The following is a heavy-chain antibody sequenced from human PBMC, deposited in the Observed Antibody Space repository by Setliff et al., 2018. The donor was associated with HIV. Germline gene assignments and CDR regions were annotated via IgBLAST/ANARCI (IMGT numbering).Heavy chain of an antibody. J-gene: IGHJ4*02. CDR1: GGSIRATSYY. CDR2: IYYSGST. Sequence: SSETLSLTCTVSGGSIRATSYYWGWIRQPPGKGLEWIGSIYYSGSTKYNPSLKSRVTISLDMSKNQFSLKLNSVTAADTAVYYCARVTTWVDYWGQGTLVTVSS. D-gene: IGHD1-1*01. CDR3: ARVTTWVDY. V-gene: IGHV4-39*01.